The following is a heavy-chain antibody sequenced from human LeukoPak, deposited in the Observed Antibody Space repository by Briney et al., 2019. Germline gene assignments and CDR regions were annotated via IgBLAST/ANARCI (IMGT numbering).Heavy chain of an antibody. CDR3: ATGVQLGFEY. D-gene: IGHD5-18*01. CDR1: GFTVSRNY. J-gene: IGHJ4*02. Sequence: GGSLRLSCAASGFTVSRNYMNWVRQAPGKGLEWVSITYSGGTTKYVDSVKGRFTVSRDIFKSALYLQMNSLRAEDTAVYYCATGVQLGFEYWGQGTLVTVSS. CDR2: TYSGGTT. V-gene: IGHV3-66*01.